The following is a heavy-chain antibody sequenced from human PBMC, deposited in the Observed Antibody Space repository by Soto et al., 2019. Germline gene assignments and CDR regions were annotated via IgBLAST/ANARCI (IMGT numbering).Heavy chain of an antibody. D-gene: IGHD3-22*01. V-gene: IGHV3-48*03. CDR2: ISSSGNTI. CDR3: VRDLYDSSGYCPFDY. CDR1: GFPFSSYE. Sequence: ILSCAASGFPFSSYEMNWVRQAPGKGLEWVSYISSSGNTIYYADSVKGRLTISRDNAKKSLYLQLNSLRAEDTAVYYCVRDLYDSSGYCPFDYWGQGTMVTVYS. J-gene: IGHJ4*02.